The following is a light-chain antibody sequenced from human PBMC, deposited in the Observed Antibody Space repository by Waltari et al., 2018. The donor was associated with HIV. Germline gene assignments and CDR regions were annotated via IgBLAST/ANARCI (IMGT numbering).Light chain of an antibody. V-gene: IGLV3-25*03. CDR2: KNT. Sequence: SSELTQPPSVSVSPGPTARLTRPGDASPTPYTHWFQQKPGQAPVVVIHKNTERPSGIPERFSASRSGTTVTLTITGVQTDDEADYYCLSADTSGTYVFGPGTTVTVL. CDR1: ASPTPY. J-gene: IGLJ1*01. CDR3: LSADTSGTYV.